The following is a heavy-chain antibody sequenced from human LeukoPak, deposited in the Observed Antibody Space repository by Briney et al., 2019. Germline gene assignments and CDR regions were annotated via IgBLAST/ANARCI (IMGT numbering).Heavy chain of an antibody. J-gene: IGHJ4*02. CDR2: ISSSSSYI. D-gene: IGHD3-22*01. Sequence: PGGSLRLSCAASGFTFSSYSMNWVRQAPGKGLEWVSSISSSSSYIYYADSVKGRFTISRDNAKNSLYLQMNSLRAEDTAVYYCARESYYYDSSGYHTPFDYWGQGTLVTVSS. CDR1: GFTFSSYS. V-gene: IGHV3-21*01. CDR3: ARESYYYDSSGYHTPFDY.